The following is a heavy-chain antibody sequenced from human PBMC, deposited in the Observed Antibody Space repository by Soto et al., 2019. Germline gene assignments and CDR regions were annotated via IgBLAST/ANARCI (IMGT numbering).Heavy chain of an antibody. Sequence: QVKLVQSGAEVKKPGASVKVSCKASGYTFTSYDINWVRQATGQGLEWMGWMNPNSGNTGYAQSFQGRVTMTMNTSISTAYMELSSLRSDDTAVYYCASASSSSWPYFLDSWGQGTLVTVSS. V-gene: IGHV1-8*01. D-gene: IGHD6-13*01. CDR2: MNPNSGNT. J-gene: IGHJ4*02. CDR1: GYTFTSYD. CDR3: ASASSSSWPYFLDS.